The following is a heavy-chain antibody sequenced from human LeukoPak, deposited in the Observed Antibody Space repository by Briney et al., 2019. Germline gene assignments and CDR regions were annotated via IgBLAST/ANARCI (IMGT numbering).Heavy chain of an antibody. V-gene: IGHV4-34*01. Sequence: PSETLSLTCAVYGGSFSGYYWSWIRQPPGKGLEWIGEIYHSGSTNYNPSLKSRVTISVDKSKNQFSLKLSSVTAADTAVYYCARVVAAARGWFDPWGQGTLVTVSS. J-gene: IGHJ5*02. CDR1: GGSFSGYY. CDR2: IYHSGST. D-gene: IGHD6-13*01. CDR3: ARVVAAARGWFDP.